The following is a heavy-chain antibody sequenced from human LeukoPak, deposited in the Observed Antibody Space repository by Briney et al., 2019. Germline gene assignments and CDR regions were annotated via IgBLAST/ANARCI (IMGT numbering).Heavy chain of an antibody. CDR3: ARGHYGSGSYTRIFDY. Sequence: GESLKISCKGSGYTFTNYWIAWVRQMPGKGLEWMGIVYPGDSDTRYSPSFQGQVTISADKSISTAYLQWSSLKASDTAMYYCARGHYGSGSYTRIFDYWGQGTLVTVSS. CDR1: GYTFTNYW. J-gene: IGHJ4*02. V-gene: IGHV5-51*01. CDR2: VYPGDSDT. D-gene: IGHD3-10*01.